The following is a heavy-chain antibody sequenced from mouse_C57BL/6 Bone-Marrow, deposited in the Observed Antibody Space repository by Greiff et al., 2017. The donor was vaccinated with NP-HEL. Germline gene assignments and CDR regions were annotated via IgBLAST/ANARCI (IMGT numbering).Heavy chain of an antibody. CDR2: INPSSGYT. Sequence: VKLVESGAELARPGASVKMSCKASGYTFTSYTMHWVKQRPGQGLEWIGYINPSSGYTTYNQKFKDKATLTADKSSSTAYMQLSSLTSEDSAVYYCASDGSSYVYAMDYWGQGTSVTVSS. D-gene: IGHD1-1*01. CDR1: GYTFTSYT. J-gene: IGHJ4*01. V-gene: IGHV1-4*01. CDR3: ASDGSSYVYAMDY.